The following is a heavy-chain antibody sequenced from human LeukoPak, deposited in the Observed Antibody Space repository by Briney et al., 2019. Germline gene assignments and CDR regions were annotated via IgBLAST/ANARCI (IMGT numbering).Heavy chain of an antibody. CDR1: GFTFSNYA. V-gene: IGHV3-23*01. J-gene: IGHJ4*02. D-gene: IGHD5-12*01. CDR3: AKEGRGSCGYDLDY. CDR2: ISGSGGST. Sequence: GGSLRLSCAASGFTFSNYAMSWVRQAPGKGLEGVSGISGSGGSTYYADSVTGRFTISRDKSKHTLFLRMTSLRAEDTAVYYCAKEGRGSCGYDLDYWGQGTLVTVSS.